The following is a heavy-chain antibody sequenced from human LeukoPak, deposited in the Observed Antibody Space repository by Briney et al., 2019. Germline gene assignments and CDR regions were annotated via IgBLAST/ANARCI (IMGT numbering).Heavy chain of an antibody. Sequence: SQTLPPSCTVSGGSISSGSYYWGWVRPPPGKGLEWIVSISFSGTTYYNLSLKSRVSLSVDTSKNQFSLKLGSVTAADTAFYYSARHLRGGSIWFDYWGQGTLVTVSS. V-gene: IGHV4-39*01. CDR1: GGSISSGSYY. D-gene: IGHD6-13*01. CDR3: ARHLRGGSIWFDY. J-gene: IGHJ4*02. CDR2: ISFSGTT.